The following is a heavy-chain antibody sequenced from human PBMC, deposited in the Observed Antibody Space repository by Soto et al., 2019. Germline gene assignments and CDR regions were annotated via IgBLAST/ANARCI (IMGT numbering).Heavy chain of an antibody. CDR3: ARAPPYYYDSSGYYTEYFQH. CDR1: GFSFSDYS. Sequence: GGSLRLSCAASGFSFSDYSMNWVRQAPGMGLEWVSSISSSSGYIYYADSVKGRFTISRDNAKNSLYLQMNSLRAEDTAVYYCARAPPYYYDSSGYYTEYFQHWGQGTLVTVSS. CDR2: ISSSSGYI. D-gene: IGHD3-22*01. J-gene: IGHJ1*01. V-gene: IGHV3-21*01.